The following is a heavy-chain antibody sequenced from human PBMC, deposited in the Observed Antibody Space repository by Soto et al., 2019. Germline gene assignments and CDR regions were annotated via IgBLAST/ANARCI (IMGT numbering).Heavy chain of an antibody. D-gene: IGHD1-26*01. CDR2: IHGDNGNT. Sequence: QVHLVQSGAEVKKPGASVKVSCKASGYSFSTYAMNWVRQAPGQGLEWMGWIHGDNGNTKYSQKFQGRLTITRDTSGSTFTSDTELRRLRSEDTGVYYRARKPVRPPLPPGVDMDVWGEGTTVTVSS. CDR3: ARKPVRPPLPPGVDMDV. J-gene: IGHJ6*03. CDR1: GYSFSTYA. V-gene: IGHV1-3*01.